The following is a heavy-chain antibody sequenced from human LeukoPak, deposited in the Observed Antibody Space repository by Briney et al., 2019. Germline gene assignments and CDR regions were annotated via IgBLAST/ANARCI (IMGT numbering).Heavy chain of an antibody. CDR3: ARGRRGKTFDY. D-gene: IGHD3-16*01. CDR1: GGSFSGYY. CDR2: INHSGST. Sequence: SETLSLTCAVYGGSFSGYYWSWIRQPPGKRLEWIGEINHSGSTNYNPSLKSRVTISVDTSKNQFSLKLSSVTAADTAVYYCARGRRGKTFDYWGQGTLVTVSS. J-gene: IGHJ4*02. V-gene: IGHV4-34*01.